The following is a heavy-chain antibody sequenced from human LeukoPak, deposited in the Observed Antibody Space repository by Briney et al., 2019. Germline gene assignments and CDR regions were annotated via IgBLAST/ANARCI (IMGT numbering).Heavy chain of an antibody. CDR1: GYSISSGYY. CDR2: IYHSGGT. Sequence: PSETLSLTCSVSGYSISSGYYWGWIRQPPGNGLEWIGSIYHSGGTYYNPSLKSRVTISVDTSNNQFSLKLSPVTAADTAVYYCARPRSLELSDMAVAGEGTTVTVS. CDR3: ARPRSLELSDMAV. V-gene: IGHV4-38-2*01. D-gene: IGHD1-7*01. J-gene: IGHJ6*03.